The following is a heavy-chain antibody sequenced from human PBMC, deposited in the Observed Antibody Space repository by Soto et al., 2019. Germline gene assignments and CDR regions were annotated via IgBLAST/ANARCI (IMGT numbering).Heavy chain of an antibody. CDR2: IIPIFGTA. CDR1: GGTFSSYA. Sequence: SVKVSCKTSGGTFSSYAISWVRQDPGQGLVWMGGIIPIFGTANYAQKFQGRVTITADESTSTAYMELSSLRSEDTAVYYCARDRGYYYDSSGYYLPFDYWGQGTLVTVSS. CDR3: ARDRGYYYDSSGYYLPFDY. D-gene: IGHD3-22*01. J-gene: IGHJ4*02. V-gene: IGHV1-69*13.